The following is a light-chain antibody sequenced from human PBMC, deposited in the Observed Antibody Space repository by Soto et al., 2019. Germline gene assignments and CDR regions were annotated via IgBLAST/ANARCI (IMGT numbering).Light chain of an antibody. CDR2: GTS. CDR3: QQYDSLVT. V-gene: IGKV3-20*01. Sequence: ELVLTQSPGTLSLSPGERATLSCRASQSVSSSYLAWYQHKPGRAPRLLIDGTSSRATGIPDRFSVSGSGTDFTLTIIRLEPEDFAVYYCQQYDSLVTFGQGTKVEIK. J-gene: IGKJ1*01. CDR1: QSVSSSY.